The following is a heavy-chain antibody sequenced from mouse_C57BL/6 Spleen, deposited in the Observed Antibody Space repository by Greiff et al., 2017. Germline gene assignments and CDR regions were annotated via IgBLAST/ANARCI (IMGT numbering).Heavy chain of an antibody. CDR1: GYTFTDYE. Sequence: QVQLKQSGAELVRPGASVTLSCKASGYTFTDYEMHWVKQTPVHGLEWIGAIDPETGGTAYNQKFKGKAILTADKSSSTAYMELRSLTSEDSAVYYCTTSYYGSRENYFDYWGQGTTLTVSS. V-gene: IGHV1-15*01. D-gene: IGHD1-1*01. J-gene: IGHJ2*01. CDR3: TTSYYGSRENYFDY. CDR2: IDPETGGT.